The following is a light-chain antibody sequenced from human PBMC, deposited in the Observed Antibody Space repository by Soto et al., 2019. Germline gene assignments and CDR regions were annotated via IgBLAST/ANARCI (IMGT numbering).Light chain of an antibody. CDR2: DVS. CDR1: SSDVGGYNY. CDR3: SSSTTSSTRV. Sequence: QSALTQPASVSGSPGQSITMSCTGTSSDVGGYNYVSWYQQHPGKAPKLMIYDVSNRPSGVFNRFSGSKSGNTASLTISGRQADDDDAYYCSSSTTSSTRVFGGGTKVTVL. V-gene: IGLV2-14*01. J-gene: IGLJ2*01.